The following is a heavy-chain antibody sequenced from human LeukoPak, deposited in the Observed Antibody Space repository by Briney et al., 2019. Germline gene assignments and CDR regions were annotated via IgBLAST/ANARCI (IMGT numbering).Heavy chain of an antibody. Sequence: GGSLRLSCAASGFTFSSYTMSWVRQAPGKGLEWVSTITTSDGNTYYADSVKGRFTVSRDNSKNTLYLQMSSLRAEDTAVYYCVKGSGSVAEYYFDYWGQGTLVTVSS. J-gene: IGHJ4*02. CDR2: ITTSDGNT. V-gene: IGHV3-23*01. CDR1: GFTFSSYT. D-gene: IGHD6-19*01. CDR3: VKGSGSVAEYYFDY.